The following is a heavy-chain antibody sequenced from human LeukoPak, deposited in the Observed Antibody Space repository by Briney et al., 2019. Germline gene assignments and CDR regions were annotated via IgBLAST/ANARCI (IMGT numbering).Heavy chain of an antibody. CDR1: GFTFSSYG. Sequence: PGGSLRLSGAASGFTFSSYGMHWVRQAPGKGLEWVAVISYDGSNKYYADSVKGRFTISRDNSKNTLYLQINSLRAEDTAVYYCAKDPAHQLLLISGPNNWFDPWGQGTLVTVSS. CDR3: AKDPAHQLLLISGPNNWFDP. CDR2: ISYDGSNK. J-gene: IGHJ5*02. D-gene: IGHD2-2*01. V-gene: IGHV3-30*18.